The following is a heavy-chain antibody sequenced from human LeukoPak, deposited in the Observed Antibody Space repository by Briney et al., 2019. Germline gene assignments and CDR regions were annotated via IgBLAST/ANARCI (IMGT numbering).Heavy chain of an antibody. CDR1: GGSISSYY. Sequence: SETLSLTCTVSGGSISSYYWSWIRQPPGKGLEWIGYIYYSGSTNYNPSLKSRVTISVDTSKNQFSLKLSSVTAADTAVYYCARDSSSWYAYYYGMDVWGKGTTVTVSS. D-gene: IGHD6-13*01. CDR3: ARDSSSWYAYYYGMDV. J-gene: IGHJ6*04. CDR2: IYYSGST. V-gene: IGHV4-59*12.